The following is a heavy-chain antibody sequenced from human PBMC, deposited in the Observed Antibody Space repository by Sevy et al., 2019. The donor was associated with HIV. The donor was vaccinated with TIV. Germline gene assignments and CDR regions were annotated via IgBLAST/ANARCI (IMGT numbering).Heavy chain of an antibody. V-gene: IGHV4-39*01. Sequence: SETLSLTCTVSGGSISSSSYYWGWIRQPPGKGLEWIGSIYYSGSTYYNPSLKSRVTISVDTSKNQFSLKLSSVTAADTAVDYCARHNRIGIVGATTYYYYGMDVWGQGTTVTVSS. J-gene: IGHJ6*02. CDR2: IYYSGST. D-gene: IGHD1-26*01. CDR1: GGSISSSSYY. CDR3: ARHNRIGIVGATTYYYYGMDV.